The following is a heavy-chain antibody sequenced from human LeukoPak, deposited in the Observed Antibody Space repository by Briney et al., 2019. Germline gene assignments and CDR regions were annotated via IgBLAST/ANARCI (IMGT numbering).Heavy chain of an antibody. Sequence: SDTRSLTCTVAGGSNSGSRYYRGWIRQPPGKGLEWNGRIYYSGRTYYNQSLKSLVTISVDTSKNQFSLKLSSVTAADTAVYYCARGSPRRYYDSSGYSDYWGQGTLVTVSS. J-gene: IGHJ4*02. V-gene: IGHV4-39*07. CDR3: ARGSPRRYYDSSGYSDY. CDR2: IYYSGRT. D-gene: IGHD3-22*01. CDR1: GGSNSGSRYY.